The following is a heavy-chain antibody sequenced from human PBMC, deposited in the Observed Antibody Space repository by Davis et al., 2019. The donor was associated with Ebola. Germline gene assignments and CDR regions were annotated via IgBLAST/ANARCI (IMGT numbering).Heavy chain of an antibody. CDR2: IYYRGST. CDR3: ARARGIVVVTAPHWWFDP. D-gene: IGHD2-21*02. V-gene: IGHV4-39*06. J-gene: IGHJ5*02. Sequence: MPSETLSLTCTVSGGSISSSSYYWGWIRQPPGKGLEWIGSIYYRGSTYYNPSLKSRVTISVDTSKNQFTLKLNSVTAADTAVYYCARARGIVVVTAPHWWFDPWGQGTLVTVSS. CDR1: GGSISSSSYY.